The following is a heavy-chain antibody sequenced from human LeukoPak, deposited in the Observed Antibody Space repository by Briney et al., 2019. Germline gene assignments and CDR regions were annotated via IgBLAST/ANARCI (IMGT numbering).Heavy chain of an antibody. CDR1: GFTFSHYY. CDR2: TNQDGSVE. J-gene: IGHJ4*02. Sequence: AGGSLRLSCVASGFTFSHYYMSWVRQAPGQGLEWVAHTNQDGSVEFHVDSVKGRFTIPRDNAKNSLYLQMNSLRADDTAVYYCARDYYGSHDYWGQGALVTVSS. D-gene: IGHD3-10*01. V-gene: IGHV3-7*01. CDR3: ARDYYGSHDY.